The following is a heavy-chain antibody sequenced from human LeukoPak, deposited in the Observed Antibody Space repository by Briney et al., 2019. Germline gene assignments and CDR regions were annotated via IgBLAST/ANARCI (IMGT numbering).Heavy chain of an antibody. CDR1: GYTFTSYD. V-gene: IGHV1-8*01. Sequence: ASVKVSCKASGYTFTSYDINWVRQATGQGLEWMGWMNPNSGNTGYAQKFQGRVTMTRNTPISTAYMELSSLRSEDTAVHYCARGQNYYGSGSSDYWGQGTLVTVSS. CDR3: ARGQNYYGSGSSDY. CDR2: MNPNSGNT. J-gene: IGHJ4*02. D-gene: IGHD3-10*01.